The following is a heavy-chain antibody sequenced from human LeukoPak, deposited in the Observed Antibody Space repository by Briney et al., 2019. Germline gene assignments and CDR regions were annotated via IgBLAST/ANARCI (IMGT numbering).Heavy chain of an antibody. V-gene: IGHV3-30*02. D-gene: IGHD3-22*01. Sequence: PGGSLRLSCAASGFTFSSYGMHWVRQAPGKGLEWVAVIWYDGSNKYYADSVKGRFTISRDNSKNTLYLQMNSLRAEDTAVYYCAKGGEGWFYDSSGYLDYRGQGTLVTVSP. CDR1: GFTFSSYG. CDR3: AKGGEGWFYDSSGYLDY. J-gene: IGHJ4*02. CDR2: IWYDGSNK.